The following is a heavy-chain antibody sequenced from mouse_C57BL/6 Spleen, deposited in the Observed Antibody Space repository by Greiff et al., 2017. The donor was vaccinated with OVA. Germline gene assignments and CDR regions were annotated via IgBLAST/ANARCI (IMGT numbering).Heavy chain of an antibody. J-gene: IGHJ2*01. CDR1: GYTFTGYW. Sequence: QVQLQQSGAELMKPGASVKLSCKATGYTFTGYWIEWVKQRPGHGLEWIGEILPGSGSTNSNEKFKGKATFTAYTSSNTAYMQLSSLTTEDSAIYYYATNWDDYWGQGTTLTVSS. CDR3: ATNWDDY. V-gene: IGHV1-9*01. CDR2: ILPGSGST. D-gene: IGHD4-1*01.